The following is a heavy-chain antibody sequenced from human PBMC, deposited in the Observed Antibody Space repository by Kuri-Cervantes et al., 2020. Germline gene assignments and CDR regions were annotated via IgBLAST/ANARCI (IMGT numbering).Heavy chain of an antibody. Sequence: GSLRLSCTVPGGSISSSSYYWGWIRQPPGKGLEWIGSIYYSGSTYYNPSLKSRVTISVDTSKNQFSLKLSSVTAADTAVYYCARETTHPMTTVTTKVGYWYFDLWGRGTLVTVSS. CDR3: ARETTHPMTTVTTKVGYWYFDL. J-gene: IGHJ2*01. CDR2: IYYSGST. D-gene: IGHD4-17*01. CDR1: GGSISSSSYY. V-gene: IGHV4-39*07.